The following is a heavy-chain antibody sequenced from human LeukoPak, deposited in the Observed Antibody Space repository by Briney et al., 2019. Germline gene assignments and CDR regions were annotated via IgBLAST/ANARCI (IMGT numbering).Heavy chain of an antibody. Sequence: GGSLRLSCAASGFSFSSYAMSWVRQAPGKGLEWVSAISGSGGSTYYADSVKGRFTISRDNSKNTLYLQMNSLRAEDTAVYYCPKDRTGGGSGYSYFDYWGQGTLVTVSS. V-gene: IGHV3-23*01. D-gene: IGHD3-22*01. CDR1: GFSFSSYA. J-gene: IGHJ4*02. CDR2: ISGSGGST. CDR3: PKDRTGGGSGYSYFDY.